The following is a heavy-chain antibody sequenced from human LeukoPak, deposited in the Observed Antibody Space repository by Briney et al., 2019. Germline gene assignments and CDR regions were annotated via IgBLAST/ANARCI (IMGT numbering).Heavy chain of an antibody. CDR3: ARALDSSSSRYQAFEE. CDR1: GFTFSNYW. J-gene: IGHJ4*02. D-gene: IGHD2-2*01. Sequence: PGGSLRLSCSASGFTFSNYWMSWVRQAPGKGLEWVANIKQDESDKYYVDSVKGRFTISRDNAKSSLYLQMNSLRAEDTAVYYCARALDSSSSRYQAFEEWGQGTLVTVSS. CDR2: IKQDESDK. V-gene: IGHV3-7*04.